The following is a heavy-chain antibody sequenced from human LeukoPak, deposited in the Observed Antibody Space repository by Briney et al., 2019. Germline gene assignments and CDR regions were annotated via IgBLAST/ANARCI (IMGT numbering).Heavy chain of an antibody. CDR3: ARDLFPDYYDSSGSPLDI. V-gene: IGHV1-2*02. CDR2: INPNSGGT. CDR1: GYEFIAYY. D-gene: IGHD3-22*01. J-gene: IGHJ3*02. Sequence: DSVKVSCKASGYEFIAYYIHWVRQAPGQGLEWMGWINPNSGGTNYAQKFQGRVTMTRDTSISTAYMELSRLRSDDTAVYYCARDLFPDYYDSSGSPLDIWGQGTMVTVSS.